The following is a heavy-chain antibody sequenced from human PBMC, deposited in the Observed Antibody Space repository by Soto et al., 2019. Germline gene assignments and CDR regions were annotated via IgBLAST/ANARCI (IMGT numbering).Heavy chain of an antibody. CDR1: GGSMSSYY. Sequence: SETLSLTCTVSGGSMSSYYWSWIRQPPGKGLEWIGYIYYSGSTNYNPSLKSRVTISVDKSKNQFSLRLSSVTAADTAVYYCAKMVGATLVDYWGQGTLVTVSS. CDR2: IYYSGST. V-gene: IGHV4-59*12. D-gene: IGHD1-26*01. J-gene: IGHJ4*02. CDR3: AKMVGATLVDY.